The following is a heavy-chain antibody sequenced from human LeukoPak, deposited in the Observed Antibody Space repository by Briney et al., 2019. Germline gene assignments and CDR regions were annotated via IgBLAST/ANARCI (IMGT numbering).Heavy chain of an antibody. V-gene: IGHV4-59*01. CDR2: VDYRGNT. CDR3: ARVEVGAANRQWYGMDV. CDR1: GGSISSYY. J-gene: IGHJ6*02. D-gene: IGHD2-15*01. Sequence: SETLSLTRTISGGSISSYYWSWIQQPPGKGLEWIGYVDYRGNTNYNPSLKSRVTISIDTSKSLFSLKLNSVTAADTAVYYCARVEVGAANRQWYGMDVWGQGTTVTVSS.